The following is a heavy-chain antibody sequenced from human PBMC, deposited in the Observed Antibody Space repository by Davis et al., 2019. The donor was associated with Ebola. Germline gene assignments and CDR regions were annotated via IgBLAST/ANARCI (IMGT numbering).Heavy chain of an antibody. CDR3: AKGTRIVGATTFDY. D-gene: IGHD1-26*01. Sequence: SLKISCAASGFTFSSYSMNWVRQAPGKGLEWVSGISWNSGSIGYADSVKGRFTISRDNAKNSLYLQMNSLRAEDTALYYCAKGTRIVGATTFDYWGQGTLVTVSS. J-gene: IGHJ4*02. CDR2: ISWNSGSI. V-gene: IGHV3-9*01. CDR1: GFTFSSYS.